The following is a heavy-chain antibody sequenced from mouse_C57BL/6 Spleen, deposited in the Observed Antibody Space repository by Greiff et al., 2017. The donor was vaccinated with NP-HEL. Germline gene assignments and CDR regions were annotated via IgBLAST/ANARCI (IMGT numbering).Heavy chain of an antibody. CDR1: GYTFTDYY. V-gene: IGHV1-26*01. CDR2: INPNNGGT. J-gene: IGHJ2*01. D-gene: IGHD2-10*01. CDR3: ASSLLFDY. Sequence: EVQLQQSGPELVKPGASVKISCKASGYTFTDYYMNWVKQSHGKSLEWIGDINPNNGGTSYNQKFKGKATLTVDKSSSTAYMELRSLTSEDSAVYYCASSLLFDYWGQGTTLTVSS.